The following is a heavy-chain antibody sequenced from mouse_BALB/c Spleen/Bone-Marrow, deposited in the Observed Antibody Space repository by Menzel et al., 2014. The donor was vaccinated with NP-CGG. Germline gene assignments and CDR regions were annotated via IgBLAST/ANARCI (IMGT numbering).Heavy chain of an antibody. CDR1: GYSITSGYY. Sequence: EVQRVESGPGLVKPSQSLSLTCSVTGYSITSGYYWNWIRQFPGNKLEWMGYISYDGSNNYNPSLKNRISITRDTSKSQFFLKLNSVTTEDTATYYCANYGNYFDYWGQGTTLTVSS. CDR2: ISYDGSN. V-gene: IGHV3-6*02. D-gene: IGHD2-1*01. J-gene: IGHJ2*01. CDR3: ANYGNYFDY.